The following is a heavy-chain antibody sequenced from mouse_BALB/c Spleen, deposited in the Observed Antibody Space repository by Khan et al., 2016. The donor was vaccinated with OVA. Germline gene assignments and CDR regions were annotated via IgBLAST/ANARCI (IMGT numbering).Heavy chain of an antibody. CDR3: ARRTTGYTMDY. CDR1: GYTFTSNT. J-gene: IGHJ4*01. D-gene: IGHD2-14*01. V-gene: IGHV1-4*01. CDR2: INPRSGYT. Sequence: QVQLKQSGAELARPGASVRMSCKASGYTFTSNTMHWVKQRPGQGLEWIGCINPRSGYTNYNQNFKDKATLTADKSSSTAYMQLSSLTSEDSAVYYCARRTTGYTMDYWGQGTSVTVSS.